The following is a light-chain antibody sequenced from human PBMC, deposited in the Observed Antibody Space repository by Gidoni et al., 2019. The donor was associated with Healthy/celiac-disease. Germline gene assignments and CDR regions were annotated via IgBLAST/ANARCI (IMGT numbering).Light chain of an antibody. CDR2: AAS. CDR3: QQSYSTLGT. CDR1: QSSSSY. V-gene: IGKV1-39*01. Sequence: IQMNQSPSSLSASVGDRVTITCRASQSSSSYLNWYQQKPGKAPKLLIYAASSLQSGVPSRFSGSGSGTDFTLTISSLQPEDFATYYCQQSYSTLGTFXQXTKLEIK. J-gene: IGKJ2*01.